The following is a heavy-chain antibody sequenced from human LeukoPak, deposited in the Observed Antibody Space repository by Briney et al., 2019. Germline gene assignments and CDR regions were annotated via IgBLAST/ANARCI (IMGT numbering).Heavy chain of an antibody. Sequence: KPSQTLSLTCTVSGGSISSGSYYWSWIRQPAGKGLEWIGRIYTRGSTNYNPSLKSRVTISVDTSKNQFSLKLSSVTAADTAVYYCARVDSSGWIDYWGQGTLVTVSS. CDR2: IYTRGST. J-gene: IGHJ4*02. CDR1: GGSISSGSYY. D-gene: IGHD6-19*01. CDR3: ARVDSSGWIDY. V-gene: IGHV4-61*02.